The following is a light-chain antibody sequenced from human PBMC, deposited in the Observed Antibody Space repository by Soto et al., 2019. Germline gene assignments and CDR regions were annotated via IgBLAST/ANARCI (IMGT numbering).Light chain of an antibody. CDR2: GNG. V-gene: IGLV1-40*01. CDR3: QSYDNSLSGSWV. CDR1: SSNIGAGYD. J-gene: IGLJ3*02. Sequence: QSVLTQPPSVSGAPGQRVTISCTGSSSNIGAGYDVHWYQQLPGTAPKLLIYGNGNRPSGVPDRFSGSKSGTSASLAITGLQAEDEADYYCQSYDNSLSGSWVFGGGTKLTVL.